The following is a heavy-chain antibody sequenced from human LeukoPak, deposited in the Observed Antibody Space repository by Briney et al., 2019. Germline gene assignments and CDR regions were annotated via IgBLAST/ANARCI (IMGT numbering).Heavy chain of an antibody. CDR3: ARGFVITIVRGVITQVDWFDP. J-gene: IGHJ5*02. V-gene: IGHV4-4*07. D-gene: IGHD3-10*01. Sequence: PSETLSLTCTVSGGSISSYYWSWIRQPAGKGLEWIGRIYTSGSTNYNPSLKSRVTMSVDTSKNQFSLKLSSVTAADTAVYYCARGFVITIVRGVITQVDWFDPWGQGTLVTVFS. CDR1: GGSISSYY. CDR2: IYTSGST.